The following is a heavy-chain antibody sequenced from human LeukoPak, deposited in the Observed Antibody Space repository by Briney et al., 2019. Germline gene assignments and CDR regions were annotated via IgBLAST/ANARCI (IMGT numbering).Heavy chain of an antibody. CDR1: GFTFSNYG. CDR3: ARVVLRFLEWSETNWFDP. CDR2: IRYDGSNT. J-gene: IGHJ5*02. Sequence: PGGSLRLSCAASGFTFSNYGMHWVRQAPGKGLEWVAFIRYDGSNTYYGDSVKGRFTISRDNSKNTLYLQMNSLRAEDTAVYYCARVVLRFLEWSETNWFDPWGQGTLVTVSS. D-gene: IGHD3-3*01. V-gene: IGHV3-30*02.